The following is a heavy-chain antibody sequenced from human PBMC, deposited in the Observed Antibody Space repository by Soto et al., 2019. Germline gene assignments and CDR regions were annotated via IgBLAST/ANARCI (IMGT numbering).Heavy chain of an antibody. J-gene: IGHJ5*02. CDR3: ATDTGYDFWSGYYPRNWFDP. CDR1: GYTLTELS. CDR2: FDPEDGET. V-gene: IGHV1-24*01. D-gene: IGHD3-3*01. Sequence: ASVKVSCKVSGYTLTELSMHWVRQAPGKGLERMGGFDPEDGETIYAQKFQGRVTMTEDTSTDTAYMELSSLRSEDTAVYYCATDTGYDFWSGYYPRNWFDPWGQGTLVTVSS.